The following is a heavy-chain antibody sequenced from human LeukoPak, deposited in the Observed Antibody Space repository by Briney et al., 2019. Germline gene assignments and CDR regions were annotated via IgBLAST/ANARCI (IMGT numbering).Heavy chain of an antibody. CDR3: ARECVTGGCYYMDV. D-gene: IGHD2-8*02. J-gene: IGHJ6*03. V-gene: IGHV3-74*01. CDR1: GFTLNAYY. Sequence: GGSLRLSCAASGFTLNAYYMHWVRQVPGKGLVWVSRISRHGTAIGYADSVKGRFTISRDGAKNTLYLQMDSLTADDAALYYCARECVTGGCYYMDVWGKGTTATVS. CDR2: ISRHGTAI.